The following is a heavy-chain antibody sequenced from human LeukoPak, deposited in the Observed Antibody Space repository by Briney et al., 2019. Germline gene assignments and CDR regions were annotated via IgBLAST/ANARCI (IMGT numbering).Heavy chain of an antibody. CDR1: GYTLTELS. CDR3: ATAAALGYDFWRSLGY. D-gene: IGHD3-3*01. Sequence: ASVKVSCKVSGYTLTELSMHWVRQAPGKGLEWMGGFDPEDGETIYAQKFQGRVTMTEDTSTDTAYMELSSLRSEDTAVYYCATAAALGYDFWRSLGYWGQGTLVTVSS. CDR2: FDPEDGET. V-gene: IGHV1-24*01. J-gene: IGHJ4*02.